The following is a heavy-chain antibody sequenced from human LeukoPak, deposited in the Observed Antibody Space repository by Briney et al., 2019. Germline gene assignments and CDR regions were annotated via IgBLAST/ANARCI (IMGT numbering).Heavy chain of an antibody. D-gene: IGHD6-19*01. CDR1: GFTFNSYA. J-gene: IGHJ3*02. Sequence: QPGGSLRLSCAASGFTFNSYAMSWVRQAPGKGLEWVSTITGSVDNTFYADSVKGRFTISRDNSKNTLYLQMNSLRAEDTAVYYCARGAYSGGWAFDIWGQGTVVTVSS. CDR3: ARGAYSGGWAFDI. CDR2: ITGSVDNT. V-gene: IGHV3-23*01.